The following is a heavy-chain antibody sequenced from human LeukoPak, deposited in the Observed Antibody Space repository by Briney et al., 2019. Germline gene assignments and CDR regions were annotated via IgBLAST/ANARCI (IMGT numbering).Heavy chain of an antibody. CDR2: MNPNSGNT. CDR1: GYTFTSYD. CDR3: ARGSLREYYDSSGYSRHRLVY. V-gene: IGHV1-8*01. Sequence: GASVKVSCKASGYTFTSYDINWVRQATGQGLEWMGWMNPNSGNTGYAQKFQGRVTMTRNTSISTAYMELSSLRSEDTAVYYCARGSLREYYDSSGYSRHRLVYWGQRTLVTVSS. D-gene: IGHD3-22*01. J-gene: IGHJ4*02.